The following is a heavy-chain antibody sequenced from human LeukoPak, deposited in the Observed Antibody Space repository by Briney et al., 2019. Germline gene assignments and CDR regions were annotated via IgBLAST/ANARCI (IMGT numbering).Heavy chain of an antibody. J-gene: IGHJ4*02. Sequence: SETLSLTCTVSGASISSSSHYWGWIRQPPGKGLEWIGSIQYSGSTFYNPSLKSRVTISVDTSKNQFSLKLSSVTAADTAVYYCAEEIYGSGSYFDYWGQGTLVTVSS. CDR2: IQYSGST. CDR1: GASISSSSHY. V-gene: IGHV4-39*07. D-gene: IGHD3-10*01. CDR3: AEEIYGSGSYFDY.